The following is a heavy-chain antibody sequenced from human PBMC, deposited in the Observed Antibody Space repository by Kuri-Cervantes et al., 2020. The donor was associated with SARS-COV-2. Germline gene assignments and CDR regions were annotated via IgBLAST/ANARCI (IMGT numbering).Heavy chain of an antibody. CDR3: ARSSVLRYFDWLLAFDY. D-gene: IGHD3-9*01. J-gene: IGHJ4*02. CDR2: INAGNGNT. Sequence: ASVKVSCKASGYTFTSYAMHWVRQAPGQRLEWMGWINAGNGNTKYSQKFQGRVTITRDTSASTAYMELSSLRSEDTAVYYCARSSVLRYFDWLLAFDYWGQGTLVTVSS. CDR1: GYTFTSYA. V-gene: IGHV1-3*01.